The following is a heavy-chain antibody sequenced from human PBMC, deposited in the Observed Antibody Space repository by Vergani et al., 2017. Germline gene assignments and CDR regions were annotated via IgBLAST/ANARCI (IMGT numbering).Heavy chain of an antibody. CDR2: IIPIFGTA. D-gene: IGHD3-9*01. J-gene: IGHJ6*02. V-gene: IGHV1-69*13. Sequence: QVQLVQSGAEVKKPGSSVKVSCKASGGTFSSYAISWVRQAPGQGLEWMGRIIPIFGTANYAQKFQGRVTITAVESTSTAYMELSSLRSEDTAVYYCARAPPYYDILTGYDYGMDVWGQGTTVTVSS. CDR1: GGTFSSYA. CDR3: ARAPPYYDILTGYDYGMDV.